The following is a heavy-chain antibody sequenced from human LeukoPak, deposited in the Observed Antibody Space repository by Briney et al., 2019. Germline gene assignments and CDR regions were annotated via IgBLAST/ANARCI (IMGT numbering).Heavy chain of an antibody. CDR2: MNPNSGNT. D-gene: IGHD3-10*01. CDR3: ARSMVRGVIGAHTDAFDI. V-gene: IGHV1-8*01. Sequence: ASVKVSCKASGYTFTSYDINWVRQATGQGLEWMGWMNPNSGNTGYAQKFQGRVTMTRNTSISTAYMELSRLRSDDTAVYYCARSMVRGVIGAHTDAFDIWGQGTMVTVSS. CDR1: GYTFTSYD. J-gene: IGHJ3*02.